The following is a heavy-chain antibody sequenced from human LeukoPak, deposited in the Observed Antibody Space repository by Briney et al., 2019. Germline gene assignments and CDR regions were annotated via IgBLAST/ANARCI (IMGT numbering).Heavy chain of an antibody. V-gene: IGHV4-30-2*01. CDR1: GGSISSGGYS. Sequence: SETLSLTCAVSGGSISSGGYSWSWIRQPPGKGLEWIGYIYHSGSTYYNPSLKSRVTISVDRSKNQFSLKLSSVTAADTAVYYCARDRHPYDISAMDAFDIWGQGTMVTVSS. CDR3: ARDRHPYDISAMDAFDI. CDR2: IYHSGST. J-gene: IGHJ3*02. D-gene: IGHD3-22*01.